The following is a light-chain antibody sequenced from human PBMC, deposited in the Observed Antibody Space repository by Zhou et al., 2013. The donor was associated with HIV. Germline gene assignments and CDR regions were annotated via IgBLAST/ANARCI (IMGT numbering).Light chain of an antibody. J-gene: IGKJ1*01. Sequence: EIVMTQSPATLSASPGERATLSCRASQRVSSNLAWYQQKPGQAPRLLIYGASTRATAIPARFSGSGSGTEFTLTISSMQPEDFAVYYCQQYTNWPRTFGQGTKVEIK. CDR2: GAS. V-gene: IGKV3-15*01. CDR3: QQYTNWPRT. CDR1: QRVSSN.